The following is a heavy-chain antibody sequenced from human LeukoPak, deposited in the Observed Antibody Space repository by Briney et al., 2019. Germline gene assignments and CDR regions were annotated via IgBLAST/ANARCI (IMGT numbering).Heavy chain of an antibody. V-gene: IGHV1-46*01. CDR3: ASSLWFGESTFDP. J-gene: IGHJ5*02. D-gene: IGHD3-10*01. CDR1: GYTFTSYY. CDR2: INPSGGST. Sequence: ASVKVSCKASGYTFTSYYMHWVRQAPGQGLEWMGIINPSGGSTSYAQKFQGRVTMTRDTSTSTVYMELSGLRSEGTAVYYCASSLWFGESTFDPWGQGTLVTVSS.